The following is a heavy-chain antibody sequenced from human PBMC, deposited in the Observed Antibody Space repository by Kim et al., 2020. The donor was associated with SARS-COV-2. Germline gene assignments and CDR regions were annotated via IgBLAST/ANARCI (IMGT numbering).Heavy chain of an antibody. J-gene: IGHJ6*02. CDR3: THEMYSSSWYRGMDV. V-gene: IGHV3-73*01. CDR2: IRSKANSYAT. D-gene: IGHD6-13*01. CDR1: GFTFSGSA. Sequence: GGSLRLSCAASGFTFSGSAMHWVRQASGKGLEWVGRIRSKANSYATAYAASVKGRFTISRDDSKNTAYLQMNSLKTEDTAVYYCTHEMYSSSWYRGMDVWGQGTTVTVSS.